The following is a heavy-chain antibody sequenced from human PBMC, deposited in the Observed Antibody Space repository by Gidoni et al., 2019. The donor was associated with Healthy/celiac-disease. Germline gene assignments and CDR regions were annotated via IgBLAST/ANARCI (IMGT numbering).Heavy chain of an antibody. D-gene: IGHD4-17*01. CDR3: ARAGCFAYGAFTYYFDY. CDR2: ISSCGSTI. V-gene: IGHV3-11*01. Sequence: QVQRVEAGGGWGETGGSPRRSGAADGFTFRDNYMSWIRQAPGKGLEWVSYISSCGSTIYYADSVACRFTISRDNARNSLYLQMNSLLAEDTAVYYCARAGCFAYGAFTYYFDYWGQGTLVTVSS. J-gene: IGHJ4*02. CDR1: GFTFRDNY.